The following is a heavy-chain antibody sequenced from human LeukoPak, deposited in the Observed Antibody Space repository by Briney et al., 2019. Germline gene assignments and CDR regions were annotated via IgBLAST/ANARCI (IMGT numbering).Heavy chain of an antibody. J-gene: IGHJ2*01. CDR2: IYYSGST. CDR3: ARDRYTVVSWYFDL. D-gene: IGHD4-23*01. V-gene: IGHV4-31*03. Sequence: PSQTLSLTCNVSGGSISSSTYYWGWIRQHPGKGLEWIGYIYYSGSTYYNPSLKSRVTISVDTSKNQFSLKLSSVTAADTAVYYCARDRYTVVSWYFDLWGRGTLVTVSS. CDR1: GGSISSSTYY.